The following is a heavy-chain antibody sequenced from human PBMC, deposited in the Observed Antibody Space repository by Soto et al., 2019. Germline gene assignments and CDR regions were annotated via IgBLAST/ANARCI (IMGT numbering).Heavy chain of an antibody. D-gene: IGHD1-26*01. J-gene: IGHJ6*02. CDR3: AGGSYYYYGMDV. CDR2: FDPEDGET. Sequence: ASVKVSCKASGGTFSSYAISWVRQAPGKGLEWMGGFDPEDGETIYAQKFQGRVTMTEDTSTDTAYMELSSLRSEDTAVYYCAGGSYYYYGMDVWGQGTTVTVSS. CDR1: GGTFSSYA. V-gene: IGHV1-24*01.